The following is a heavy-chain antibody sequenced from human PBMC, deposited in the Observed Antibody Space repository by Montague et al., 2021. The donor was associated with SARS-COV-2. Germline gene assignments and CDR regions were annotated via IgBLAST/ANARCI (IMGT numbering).Heavy chain of an antibody. Sequence: TLSLTCTVSGGSISSGYFYWSWIRQPSGKGLEWIGLIYPGGXTXYXXXXKSRVTISVDTSKNQFSLKLSSVTAADTAVYYCASVYTGTYYFDYRGRGTLVTVSS. CDR2: IYPGGXT. V-gene: IGHV4-61*02. CDR3: ASVYTGTYYFDY. CDR1: GGSISSGYFY. J-gene: IGHJ4*02. D-gene: IGHD1-26*01.